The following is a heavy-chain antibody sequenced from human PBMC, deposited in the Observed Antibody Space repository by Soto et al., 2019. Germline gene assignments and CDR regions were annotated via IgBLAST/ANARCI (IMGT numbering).Heavy chain of an antibody. D-gene: IGHD6-19*01. CDR1: GFTFTSDS. Sequence: EVQLVESGGGLVKPGGSVRLSCAASGFTFTSDSMTGVRQAPGKGLEWVSSISSHGRDIFYADSVKGRFTISRDNAKDSLHLQRNSLSGEDSAVYYCARGAALAGKLDLWGQGTLVTVSS. V-gene: IGHV3-21*06. J-gene: IGHJ4*02. CDR3: ARGAALAGKLDL. CDR2: ISSHGRDI.